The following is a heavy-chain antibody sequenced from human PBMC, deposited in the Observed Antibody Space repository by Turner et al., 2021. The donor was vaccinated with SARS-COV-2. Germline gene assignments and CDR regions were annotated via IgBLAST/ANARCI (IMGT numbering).Heavy chain of an antibody. CDR1: GYTLTELS. V-gene: IGHV1-24*01. CDR3: ATGYQLRVNWFDP. CDR2: CEPEDGET. D-gene: IGHD2-2*01. Sequence: QVQLVQSGAEVKKLGASVKVSCKISGYTLTELSMYWVRQAPGKGLEWMVGCEPEDGETIYAQNYQGRVTMTEDTSTDTAYMELSSLRSEDTAVYFCATGYQLRVNWFDPWGQGTLVTVSS. J-gene: IGHJ5*02.